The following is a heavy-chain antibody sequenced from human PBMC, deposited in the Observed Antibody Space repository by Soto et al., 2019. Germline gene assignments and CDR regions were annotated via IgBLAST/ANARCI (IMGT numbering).Heavy chain of an antibody. V-gene: IGHV1-69*13. J-gene: IGHJ4*02. D-gene: IGHD4-17*01. CDR3: ARDSYGDYDY. Sequence: SVKVSVKASGGTFSNYSISWVLQAPGQGLEWMGGIIPILDAVFYAPKFQGRVTITADESTSTAYIQMNSLRAEDTAVYYCARDSYGDYDYWGQGTLVTVSS. CDR2: IIPILDAV. CDR1: GGTFSNYS.